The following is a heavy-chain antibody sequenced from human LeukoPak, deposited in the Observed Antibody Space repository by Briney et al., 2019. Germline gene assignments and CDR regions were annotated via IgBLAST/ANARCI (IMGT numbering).Heavy chain of an antibody. Sequence: GGSLRLSCAASGFTFSSYAMHWVRQAPGKGLEWVAVISYDGSNKYYADSVKGRFTISRDNSKNTLYLQMNSLKTEDTAVYYCTTDRLGYWGQGTLVTVSS. CDR2: ISYDGSNK. V-gene: IGHV3-30*04. J-gene: IGHJ4*02. CDR3: TTDRLGY. CDR1: GFTFSSYA.